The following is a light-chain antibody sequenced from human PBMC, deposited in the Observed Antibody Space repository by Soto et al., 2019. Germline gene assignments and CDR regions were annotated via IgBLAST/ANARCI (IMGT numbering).Light chain of an antibody. CDR3: QQYYSYPFT. Sequence: AIRMTQSPSSFSASTGDRVTITCRANQDISRYLAWYQQKPGKAPKLLIYATSTLQSGVPSRFSGSGSGTDFTLTISCLQSEDFATYCCQQYYSYPFTFGGGTKVEIK. V-gene: IGKV1-8*01. CDR2: ATS. CDR1: QDISRY. J-gene: IGKJ4*01.